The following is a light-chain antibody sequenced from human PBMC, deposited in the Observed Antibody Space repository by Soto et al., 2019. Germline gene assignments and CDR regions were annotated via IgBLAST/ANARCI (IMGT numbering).Light chain of an antibody. CDR3: QQYYSSPPT. V-gene: IGKV1-5*01. J-gene: IGKJ1*01. CDR1: QRISTW. Sequence: DIQMTQSPSTLSTSVGDRVNLTCRASQRISTWLAWYQQKPGKAPKLLIYDASSLETGVPSRLSGSGSGTEFTLTITSLQAEDVAVYYCQQYYSSPPTFGQGTKVDIK. CDR2: DAS.